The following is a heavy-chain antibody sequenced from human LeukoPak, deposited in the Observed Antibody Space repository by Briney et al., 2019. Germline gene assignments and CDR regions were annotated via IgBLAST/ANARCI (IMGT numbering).Heavy chain of an antibody. D-gene: IGHD2/OR15-2a*01. V-gene: IGHV3-74*01. J-gene: IGHJ4*02. Sequence: GGSLRLSCAASGSYWVHWVRQAPGKGLVWVSHINSDGSWTSYADSVKGRFAISKDNAKNAVYLQMNNLRAEDTAVYYCVSFYETYWGRGTLVTVSS. CDR2: INSDGSWT. CDR1: GSYW. CDR3: VSFYETY.